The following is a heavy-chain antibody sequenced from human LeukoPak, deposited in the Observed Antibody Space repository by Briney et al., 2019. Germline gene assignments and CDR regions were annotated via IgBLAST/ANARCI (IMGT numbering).Heavy chain of an antibody. D-gene: IGHD6-13*01. CDR3: ARAAPYSSSWYGYDRRGLLGWFDP. J-gene: IGHJ5*02. Sequence: SETLSLTCTVSGGSISSSSYYWGWIRQPPGKGLEWIGSINHSGSTNYNPSLKSRVTISVDTSKNQFSLKLSSVTAADTAVYYCARAAPYSSSWYGYDRRGLLGWFDPWGQGTLVTVSS. CDR2: INHSGST. CDR1: GGSISSSSYY. V-gene: IGHV4-39*07.